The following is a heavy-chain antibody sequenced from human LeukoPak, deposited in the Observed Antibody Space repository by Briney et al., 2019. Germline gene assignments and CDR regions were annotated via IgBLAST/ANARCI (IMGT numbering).Heavy chain of an antibody. J-gene: IGHJ4*02. CDR3: ASGNYYDSSGYYFDY. CDR1: GFTVSSNY. CDR2: IYSGGST. D-gene: IGHD3-22*01. V-gene: IGHV3-66*02. Sequence: GGSLRLSCAASGFTVSSNYMSWVRQAPGKGLVGVSVIYSGGSTYYADSVKGRFTISRDNSKNTLYLQMNSLRAEDTAVYYCASGNYYDSSGYYFDYWGQGTLVTVSS.